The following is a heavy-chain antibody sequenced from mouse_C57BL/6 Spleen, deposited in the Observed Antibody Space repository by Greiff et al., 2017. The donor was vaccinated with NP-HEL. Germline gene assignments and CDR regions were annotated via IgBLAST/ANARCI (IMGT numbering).Heavy chain of an antibody. CDR1: GYSFTDYN. Sequence: VQLQQSGPELVKPGASVKLSCKASGYSFTDYNMHWVKQSHGTSLEWIGEINPTYGTTSYNQKFKGKSTLTVDQSSSTAYMQLNSLTSEDSAVYYCARCPYSTDYDMDYWGQGTSVTVSS. J-gene: IGHJ4*01. D-gene: IGHD2-1*01. V-gene: IGHV1-39*01. CDR2: INPTYGTT. CDR3: ARCPYSTDYDMDY.